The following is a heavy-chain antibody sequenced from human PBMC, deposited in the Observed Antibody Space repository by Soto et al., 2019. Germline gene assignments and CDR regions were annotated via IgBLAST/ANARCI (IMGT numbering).Heavy chain of an antibody. CDR2: IFYSGYT. Sequence: SETLSLTCTVSGGSISSSNYYWGWIRQPPGKGLEWIGSIFYSGYTYYNPSLKSRVTISVDTSKNQFSLKLTSVTAADTAVYYCARDKITGLFDYWGQGTLVTVSS. D-gene: IGHD2-8*02. V-gene: IGHV4-39*02. CDR3: ARDKITGLFDY. CDR1: GGSISSSNYY. J-gene: IGHJ4*02.